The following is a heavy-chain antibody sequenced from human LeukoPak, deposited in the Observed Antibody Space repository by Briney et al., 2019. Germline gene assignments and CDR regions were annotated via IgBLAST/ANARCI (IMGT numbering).Heavy chain of an antibody. Sequence: GRSLRLSCSASGLTYPSYALHWVRQAPGKGLEYVSAISTTGSRTYYADSVKGRFTISRDNSKSTIYLQMISLRPEDTAVYYCVTAYCSSTNCYGPEYWGRGTLVTVSS. CDR1: GLTYPSYA. CDR3: VTAYCSSTNCYGPEY. CDR2: ISTTGSRT. J-gene: IGHJ4*02. V-gene: IGHV3-64D*06. D-gene: IGHD2-2*01.